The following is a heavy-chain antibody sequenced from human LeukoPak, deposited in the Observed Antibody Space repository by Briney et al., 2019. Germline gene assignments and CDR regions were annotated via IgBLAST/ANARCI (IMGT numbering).Heavy chain of an antibody. D-gene: IGHD2-2*01. Sequence: GGSLRLSCAASGFTFSSYSMNWVRQAPGKGLEWVSYISSSSSTIYYADSVKGRFTISRDNAKNSLYLQMNSLRAEDTAVYYCARSAEQVVPAATWGNWYMDVWGKGTTVTVSS. J-gene: IGHJ6*03. CDR2: ISSSSSTI. V-gene: IGHV3-48*01. CDR1: GFTFSSYS. CDR3: ARSAEQVVPAATWGNWYMDV.